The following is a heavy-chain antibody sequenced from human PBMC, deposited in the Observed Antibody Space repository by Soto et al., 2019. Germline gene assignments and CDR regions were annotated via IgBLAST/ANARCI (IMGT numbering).Heavy chain of an antibody. D-gene: IGHD4-17*01. J-gene: IGHJ3*02. Sequence: QVQLQESGPGLVKPSETLSLTCTDSGGSISSYYWSWIRQPPGKGLEWIGYIYYSGSTNYNPSLKSRVTISVDTSKNQFSLKLSSVTAADTAVYYCARVELEDYGDGGAFDIWGQGTMVTVSS. CDR2: IYYSGST. V-gene: IGHV4-59*01. CDR3: ARVELEDYGDGGAFDI. CDR1: GGSISSYY.